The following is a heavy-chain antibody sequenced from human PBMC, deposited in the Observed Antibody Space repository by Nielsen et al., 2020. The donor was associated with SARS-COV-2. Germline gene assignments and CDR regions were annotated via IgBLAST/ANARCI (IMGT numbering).Heavy chain of an antibody. CDR2: INHSGST. CDR3: ARSPHLDIVVVVAATGWFDP. D-gene: IGHD2-15*01. V-gene: IGHV4-39*07. J-gene: IGHJ5*02. Sequence: SETLSLTCTVSGGSVSSGSYYWSWIRQPPGKGLEWIGEINHSGSTNYNPSLKSRVTISVDTSKNQFSLKLSSVTAADTAVYYCARSPHLDIVVVVAATGWFDPWGQGTLVTVSS. CDR1: GGSVSSGSYY.